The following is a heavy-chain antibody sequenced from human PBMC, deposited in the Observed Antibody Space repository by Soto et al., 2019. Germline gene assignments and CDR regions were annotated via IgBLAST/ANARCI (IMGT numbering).Heavy chain of an antibody. CDR2: ISSSGSTI. CDR1: GFTFSDYY. D-gene: IGHD5-18*01. J-gene: IGHJ4*02. CDR3: ARDPGEAAMAEFFDY. V-gene: IGHV3-11*01. Sequence: GGSLRLSCAASGFTFSDYYMSWIRQAPGKGLEWVSYISSSGSTIYYADSVKGRFTISRDNAKNSLYLQMNSLRAEDTAVYYCARDPGEAAMAEFFDYWGQGTLVTVSS.